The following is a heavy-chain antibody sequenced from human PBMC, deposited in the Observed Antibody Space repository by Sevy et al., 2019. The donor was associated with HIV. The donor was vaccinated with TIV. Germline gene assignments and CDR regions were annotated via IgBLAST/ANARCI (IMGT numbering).Heavy chain of an antibody. Sequence: SETLSLTCTVSGGSISSSSYYWGWIRQPPGKGLEWIGSIYYSGSTYYNPSLKSRVTISVDTSMNQVSLKHSSVTAADTAVYYCARHVKWELLLSFDYWGQGTLVTVSS. V-gene: IGHV4-39*01. CDR2: IYYSGST. CDR1: GGSISSSSYY. CDR3: ARHVKWELLLSFDY. J-gene: IGHJ4*02. D-gene: IGHD1-26*01.